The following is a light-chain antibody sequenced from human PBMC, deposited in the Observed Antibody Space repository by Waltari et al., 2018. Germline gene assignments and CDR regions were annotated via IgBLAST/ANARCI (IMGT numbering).Light chain of an antibody. CDR2: DTS. CDR3: QQRGNWPPWT. J-gene: IGKJ1*01. V-gene: IGKV3-11*01. CDR1: QSVSSF. Sequence: EIVLTQSPATLSVSPGERATPSCRASQSVSSFLAWYQQKPGQAPRPLIYDTSNRATGIPARFTGSGSGTDFTLTISSLEPEDSAVYYCQQRGNWPPWTFGQGTKVEV.